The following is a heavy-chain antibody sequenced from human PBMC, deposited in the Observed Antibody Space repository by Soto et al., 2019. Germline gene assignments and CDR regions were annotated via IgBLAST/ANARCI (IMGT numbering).Heavy chain of an antibody. Sequence: PSETLSLTCTVSGGSISSYYWSWIRQPPGKGLEWIGYIYYSGSTNYNPSLKSRVTISVDTSKNQFSLKLSSVTAADTAVYYCARAALPGHKSRYYYMDVWGKGTTVTVSS. V-gene: IGHV4-59*01. CDR3: ARAALPGHKSRYYYMDV. D-gene: IGHD1-26*01. J-gene: IGHJ6*03. CDR1: GGSISSYY. CDR2: IYYSGST.